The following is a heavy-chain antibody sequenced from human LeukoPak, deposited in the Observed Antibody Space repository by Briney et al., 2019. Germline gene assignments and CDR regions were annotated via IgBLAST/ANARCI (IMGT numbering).Heavy chain of an antibody. Sequence: PSETLSLTCAVYGGSFSGYYWSWIRQPPGKGLEWIGEINHSGSTNYNPSLKSRVTISVDTSKNQFSLRLSSVTAADTAVYYCAMMNIRYYYYMDVWGKGTTVTVSS. D-gene: IGHD1/OR15-1a*01. CDR3: AMMNIRYYYYMDV. CDR2: INHSGST. J-gene: IGHJ6*03. V-gene: IGHV4-34*01. CDR1: GGSFSGYY.